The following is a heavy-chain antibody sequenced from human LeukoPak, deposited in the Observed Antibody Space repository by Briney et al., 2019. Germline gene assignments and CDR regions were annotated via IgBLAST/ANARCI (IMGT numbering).Heavy chain of an antibody. J-gene: IGHJ4*02. CDR2: INPNSGGT. CDR1: GYTFTGYY. V-gene: IGHV1-2*02. CDR3: ARGGIQGYDILTGYYRGSGDYYFDY. D-gene: IGHD3-9*01. Sequence: ASVKVSCKASGYTFTGYYMHWVRQASGQGLEWMGWINPNSGGTNYAQKFQGRVTMTRDTSISTAYMELSRLRSDDTAVYYCARGGIQGYDILTGYYRGSGDYYFDYWGQGTLVTVSS.